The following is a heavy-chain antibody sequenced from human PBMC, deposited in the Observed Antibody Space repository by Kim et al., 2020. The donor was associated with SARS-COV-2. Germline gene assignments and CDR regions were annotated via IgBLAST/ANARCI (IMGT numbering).Heavy chain of an antibody. CDR2: IYYSGST. CDR3: ASRVIVGATSWFDP. D-gene: IGHD1-26*01. J-gene: IGHJ5*02. CDR1: GGSISSYY. Sequence: SETLSLTCTVSGGSISSYYWSWIRQPPGKGLEWIGYIYYSGSTNYNPSLKSRVTISVDTSKNQFSLKLSSVTAADTAVYYCASRVIVGATSWFDPWGQGTLVTVSS. V-gene: IGHV4-59*08.